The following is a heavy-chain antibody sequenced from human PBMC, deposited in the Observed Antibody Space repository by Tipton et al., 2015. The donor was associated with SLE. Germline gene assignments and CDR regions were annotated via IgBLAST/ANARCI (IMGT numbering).Heavy chain of an antibody. D-gene: IGHD7-27*01. CDR3: ARDPLTGDPFDY. V-gene: IGHV3-21*01. CDR1: GFTFSSYE. CDR2: ISSSSSYI. Sequence: SLRLSCAASGFTFSSYEMNWVRQAPGKGLEWVSSISSSSSYIYYADSVKGRFTISRDNAKNSLYLQMNSLRAEDTAVYYCARDPLTGDPFDYWGQGTLVTVSS. J-gene: IGHJ4*02.